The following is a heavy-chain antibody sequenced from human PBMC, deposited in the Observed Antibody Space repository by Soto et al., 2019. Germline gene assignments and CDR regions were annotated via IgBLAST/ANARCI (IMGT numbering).Heavy chain of an antibody. V-gene: IGHV4-59*01. CDR1: GDSISSNY. J-gene: IGHJ4*02. CDR2: IYNSGST. D-gene: IGHD6-6*01. Sequence: SDTLSLPCTVSGDSISSNYWSWIRQPPGERLEWIWYIYNSGSTNYNPSLNSRATMSVDTSKNEFFLKVRSVTAADRAVYYCVRGESWHLVVXLGQGTLVTVSX. CDR3: VRGESWHLVVX.